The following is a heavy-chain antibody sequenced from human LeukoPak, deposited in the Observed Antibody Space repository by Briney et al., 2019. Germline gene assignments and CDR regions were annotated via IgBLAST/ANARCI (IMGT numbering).Heavy chain of an antibody. Sequence: SETLSLTCAVYGGSFSGYYWSWVRQTPGKGLEWIGEINHSGSTNYNTFLKSRVTISVDTYKNQFSLKLSSVTAADTAVYYCASGGVLTYYYGSGSVDYWGQGTLVTVSS. CDR3: ASGGVLTYYYGSGSVDY. J-gene: IGHJ4*02. V-gene: IGHV4-34*01. CDR2: INHSGST. CDR1: GGSFSGYY. D-gene: IGHD3-10*01.